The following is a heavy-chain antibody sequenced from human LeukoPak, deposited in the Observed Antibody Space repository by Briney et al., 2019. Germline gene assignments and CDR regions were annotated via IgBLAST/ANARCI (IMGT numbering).Heavy chain of an antibody. J-gene: IGHJ4*02. V-gene: IGHV3-7*01. CDR3: VRDGGVSGYDLLDY. D-gene: IGHD5-12*01. CDR2: INQDGSEE. Sequence: GGSLRPSWAAPGFTFSNYWMSGVRQAPGKGLEWVAHINQDGSEEHYMDSVKARFIISRDNAKNSLSLQMDSLRAEDTAVYYCVRDGGVSGYDLLDYRGQGTLVTVSS. CDR1: GFTFSNYW.